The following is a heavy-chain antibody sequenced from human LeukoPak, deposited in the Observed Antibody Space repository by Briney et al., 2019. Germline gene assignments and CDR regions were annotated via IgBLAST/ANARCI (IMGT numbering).Heavy chain of an antibody. CDR2: IYPGDSDT. CDR1: GYSFTSYW. D-gene: IGHD5-24*01. V-gene: IGHV5-51*01. Sequence: GESLKISCKGSGYSFTSYWIGWVRPMPGKGLEWMGIIYPGDSDTRYSPSFQGQVTISADKSISTAYLQWSSLKASDTAMYYCARQRVEMATAPIGDFDYWGQGTLVTVSS. CDR3: ARQRVEMATAPIGDFDY. J-gene: IGHJ4*02.